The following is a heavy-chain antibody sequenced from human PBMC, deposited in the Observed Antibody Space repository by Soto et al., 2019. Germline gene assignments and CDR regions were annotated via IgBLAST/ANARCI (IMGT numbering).Heavy chain of an antibody. CDR1: GFTFSSYA. V-gene: IGHV3-64*02. Sequence: EVQLVESGEGLVQPGGSLRLSCAASGFTFSSYAMHWVRQAPGKGLEYVSAISSNGGSTYYADSVKGRLTISRDNSKNTQYLQMGSMRAEDMAVYYCARGGGYSYGTHFDYRGQGPLVTVSS. D-gene: IGHD5-18*01. CDR3: ARGGGYSYGTHFDY. CDR2: ISSNGGST. J-gene: IGHJ4*02.